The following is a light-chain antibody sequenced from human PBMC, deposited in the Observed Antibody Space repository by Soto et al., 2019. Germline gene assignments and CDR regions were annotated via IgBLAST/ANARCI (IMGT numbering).Light chain of an antibody. CDR2: DVS. J-gene: IGLJ2*01. Sequence: QSVLTQPASVSGSPGQSITISCTGTSSDVGGYKYVSWYQHHPGKAPKLVIYDVSNRPSGVSNRFSGSKSGTTASLTISGLQAEDEADYYCSSYTRSSTLVFGGGTKVTVL. CDR3: SSYTRSSTLV. CDR1: SSDVGGYKY. V-gene: IGLV2-14*03.